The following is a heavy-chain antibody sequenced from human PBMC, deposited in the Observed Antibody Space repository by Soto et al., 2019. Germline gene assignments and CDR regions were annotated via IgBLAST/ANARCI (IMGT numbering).Heavy chain of an antibody. V-gene: IGHV3-21*01. J-gene: IGHJ3*02. D-gene: IGHD3-10*01. CDR3: ARDWPTYYPRRPPPYDALDM. Sequence: GGSLRLSCAASGFTFSSYSLNRVRQAPGKGLEWVSSISSSSTSMYYADSVKGRFTISRDDAKKSLYLQMNRLRAEDTAVYYCARDWPTYYPRRPPPYDALDMWGQGTMVTVSS. CDR2: ISSSSTSM. CDR1: GFTFSSYS.